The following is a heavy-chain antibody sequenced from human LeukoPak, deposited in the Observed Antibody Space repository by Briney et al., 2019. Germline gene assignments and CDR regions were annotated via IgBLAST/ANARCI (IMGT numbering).Heavy chain of an antibody. CDR3: ARDKDGDYFDY. CDR1: GFTFSSYA. V-gene: IGHV3-30-3*01. CDR2: MSYDGSNK. Sequence: PGGSLRLSCAASGFTFSSYAMHWVRQAPGKGLEWVAVMSYDGSNKYYADSVKGRFTISRDNSKNTLYLQMNSLRAEDTAVYYCARDKDGDYFDYWGQGTLVTVSS. D-gene: IGHD4-17*01. J-gene: IGHJ4*02.